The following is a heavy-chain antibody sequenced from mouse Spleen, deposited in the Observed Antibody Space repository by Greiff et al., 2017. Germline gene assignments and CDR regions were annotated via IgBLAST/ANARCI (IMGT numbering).Heavy chain of an antibody. D-gene: IGHD1-1*01. CDR2: IYPSDSET. J-gene: IGHJ3*01. Sequence: QVQLQQPGAELVRPGSSVKLSCEASGYTFTSYWMDWVKQRPGQGLEWIGNIYPSDSETHYNQKFKDKATLTVDKSSSTAYMQLSSLTSEDSAVYYCARSEGNYYGSSRAWFAYWGQGTLVTVSA. CDR1: GYTFTSYW. V-gene: IGHV1-61*01. CDR3: ARSEGNYYGSSRAWFAY.